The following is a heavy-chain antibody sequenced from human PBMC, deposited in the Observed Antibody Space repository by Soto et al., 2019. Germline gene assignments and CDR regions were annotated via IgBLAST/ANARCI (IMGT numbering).Heavy chain of an antibody. Sequence: GXLILSSLVSGVPVSSAAMNCVRQAPGKGVEGGSGISGDTYYADSVKGRFTISRDNSQSTVYLHMNSLRTEDAAIYYCAKGSGYKYGSRFDFWGQGTRVTVSS. CDR1: GVPVSSAA. V-gene: IGHV3-23*01. CDR2: ISGDT. J-gene: IGHJ4*02. CDR3: AKGSGYKYGSRFDF. D-gene: IGHD3-10*01.